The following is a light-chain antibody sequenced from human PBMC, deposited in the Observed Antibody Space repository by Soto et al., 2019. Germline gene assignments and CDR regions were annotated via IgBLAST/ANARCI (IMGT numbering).Light chain of an antibody. J-gene: IGLJ2*01. V-gene: IGLV2-14*01. CDR2: EVS. CDR1: SSDVGGYNY. CDR3: SSYTSSSTVL. Sequence: QSALTQPAFVSGSPGQSITISCTGTSSDVGGYNYVSWYQQHPGKAPKLMIYEVSNRPSGVSNRFSGSKSGNTASLTISGIQAEDEADYYCSSYTSSSTVLFGGGTKVTVL.